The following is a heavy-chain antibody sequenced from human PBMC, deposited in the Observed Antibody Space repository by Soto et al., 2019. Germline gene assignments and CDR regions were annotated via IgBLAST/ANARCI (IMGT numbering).Heavy chain of an antibody. D-gene: IGHD6-19*01. CDR1: GFTFSSYA. CDR2: ISGSGGST. V-gene: IGHV3-23*01. CDR3: VKFRARSVAGTLDY. J-gene: IGHJ4*02. Sequence: EVQLLESGGGLVQPGGSLRLSCAASGFTFSSYAMSWVRQAPGKGLEWVSAISGSGGSTYYADSVKGRFTISRDNSKNTLYLQMNSLRAEDTAVYYCVKFRARSVAGTLDYWGQGTLVTVSS.